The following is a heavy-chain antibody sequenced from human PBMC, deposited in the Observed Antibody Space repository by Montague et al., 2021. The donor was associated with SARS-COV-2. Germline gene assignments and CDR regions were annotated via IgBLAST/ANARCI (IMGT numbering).Heavy chain of an antibody. CDR2: ITNSGSV. CDR1: GGSFSRYS. J-gene: IGHJ6*02. Sequence: SETLSLTCAVYGGSFSRYSYNWVRQAPGKGLEWIGEITNSGSVTYQPSLNNRVTISVDPSKSQFSLRLTSVTVADTAIYFCARQKLRPHKPIKKEFYYYGMDIWGQGTTVTVS. CDR3: ARQKLRPHKPIKKEFYYYGMDI. V-gene: IGHV4-34*01.